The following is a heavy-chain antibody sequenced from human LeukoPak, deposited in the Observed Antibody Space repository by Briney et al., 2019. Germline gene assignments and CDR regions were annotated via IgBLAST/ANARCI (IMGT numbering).Heavy chain of an antibody. V-gene: IGHV4-4*07. J-gene: IGHJ5*02. D-gene: IGHD3-3*01. Sequence: SETLSLTCTVSGGSISSYYWSWIRQPAGKGPEWIGRIYTSGSTNYNPSLKSRVTMSVDTSKNQFSLKLSSVTAADTAVYYCARDYDFWSGPTFDPWGQGTLVTVSS. CDR2: IYTSGST. CDR3: ARDYDFWSGPTFDP. CDR1: GGSISSYY.